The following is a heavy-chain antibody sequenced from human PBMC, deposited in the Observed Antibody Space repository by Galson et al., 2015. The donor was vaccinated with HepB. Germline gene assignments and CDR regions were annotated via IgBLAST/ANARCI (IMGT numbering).Heavy chain of an antibody. V-gene: IGHV1-69*13. CDR2: IIPIFGTA. J-gene: IGHJ4*02. D-gene: IGHD6-19*01. Sequence: SVKVSCKASGGTFSSYAIGWVRQAPGQGLEWMGGIIPIFGTANYAQKFQGRVTITADESTSTAYMELSSLRSEDTAVYYCARVSGYDLGYSSGWYGGRRYYFDYWGQGTLVTVSS. CDR3: ARVSGYDLGYSSGWYGGRRYYFDY. CDR1: GGTFSSYA.